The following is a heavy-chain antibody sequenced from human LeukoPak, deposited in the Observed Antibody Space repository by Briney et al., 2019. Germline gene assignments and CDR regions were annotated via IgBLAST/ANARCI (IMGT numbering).Heavy chain of an antibody. CDR3: ARGWQQLGAPSFDY. CDR2: ISSSSSYI. Sequence: SGGSLRLSCAASGFTFSSYSMNWVRQAPGKGLEWVSSISSSSSYIYYADSVKGRFTISRDNAKNSLYLQMNSLRAEDTAVYYCARGWQQLGAPSFDYWGQGTLVTVSS. V-gene: IGHV3-21*01. J-gene: IGHJ4*02. D-gene: IGHD6-13*01. CDR1: GFTFSSYS.